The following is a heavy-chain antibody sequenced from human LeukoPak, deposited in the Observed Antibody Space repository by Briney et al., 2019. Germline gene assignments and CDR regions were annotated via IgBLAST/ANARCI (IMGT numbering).Heavy chain of an antibody. CDR2: INHSGST. D-gene: IGHD2-15*01. CDR3: ARGWYSSTTVRPYNWFDP. Sequence: SETLSLTCAVYGGSFSGYYWSWIRQPPGEGLERIGEINHSGSTNYNPSLKSRVTISVDTSKNQFSLKLSSVTAADTAVYYCARGWYSSTTVRPYNWFDPWGQGTLVTVFS. J-gene: IGHJ5*02. CDR1: GGSFSGYY. V-gene: IGHV4-34*01.